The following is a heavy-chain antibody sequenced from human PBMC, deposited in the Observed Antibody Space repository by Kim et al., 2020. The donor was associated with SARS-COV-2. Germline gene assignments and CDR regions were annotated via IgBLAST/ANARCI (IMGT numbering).Heavy chain of an antibody. D-gene: IGHD3-22*01. J-gene: IGHJ4*02. CDR3: YSMIVVWARRGTNY. V-gene: IGHV4-39*01. CDR1: GGSISSSSYY. Sequence: SETLSLTCTVSGGSISSSSYYWGWIRQPPGKGLEWIGSIYYSGSTYYNPSLKSRVTISVDTSKNQFSLKLSSVTAADTAVYYCYSMIVVWARRGTNYWGQGTLVTVSS. CDR2: IYYSGST.